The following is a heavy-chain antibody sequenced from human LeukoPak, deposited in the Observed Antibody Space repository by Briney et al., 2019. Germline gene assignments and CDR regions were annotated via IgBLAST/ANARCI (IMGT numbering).Heavy chain of an antibody. V-gene: IGHV3-30*03. CDR3: ARVPYGNYHYYYMDV. CDR2: ISYDGSNK. Sequence: GGSLRLSCAVSGFTVSSNYMSWVRQAPGKGLEWVAVISYDGSNKYYADSVKGRFTISRDNSKNTVYLQMDSLRAEDTAVYYCARVPYGNYHYYYMDVWGKGTTVTVSS. CDR1: GFTVSSNY. D-gene: IGHD3-10*01. J-gene: IGHJ6*03.